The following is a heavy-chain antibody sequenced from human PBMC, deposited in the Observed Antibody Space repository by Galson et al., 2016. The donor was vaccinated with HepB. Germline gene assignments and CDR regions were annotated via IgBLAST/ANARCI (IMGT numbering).Heavy chain of an antibody. Sequence: SVKVSCKASGYTFSNYGVSWVRQAPGQGLEYLGWISTHNGNTNYAQNLQGRVTMTTDTSTSTAYMELRSLTSDDTAVYYCARALGYFYDDSGYCADCWGQGTLVTVSS. D-gene: IGHD3-22*01. J-gene: IGHJ4*02. V-gene: IGHV1-18*01. CDR1: GYTFSNYG. CDR2: ISTHNGNT. CDR3: ARALGYFYDDSGYCADC.